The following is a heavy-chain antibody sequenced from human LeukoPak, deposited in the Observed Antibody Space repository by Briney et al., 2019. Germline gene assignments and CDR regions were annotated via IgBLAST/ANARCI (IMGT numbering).Heavy chain of an antibody. J-gene: IGHJ5*02. D-gene: IGHD2-15*01. CDR1: GFTFSNYV. CDR3: AKTQGYYDA. CDR2: IWGADDKT. Sequence: PGGSLRLSCVASGFTFSNYVMTWVRQAPGKGLELVSGIWGADDKTVYGDAVKGRFTISRDNSKNTLYLQMNSLRADDAAVYYCAKTQGYYDAWGQGALVTVSS. V-gene: IGHV3-23*01.